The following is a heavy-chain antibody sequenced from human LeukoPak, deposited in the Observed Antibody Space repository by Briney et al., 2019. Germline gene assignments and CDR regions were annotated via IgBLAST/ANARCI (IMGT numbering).Heavy chain of an antibody. D-gene: IGHD6-19*01. CDR3: ARDLIEQWLVRGFSGIDY. CDR2: IIPIFGTA. Sequence: SVKVSCKASGGTFSSYAISWVRQAPGQGLEWMGGIIPIFGTANYAQKFQGRVTITADESTSTAYMELSSLRSEDTAVYYCARDLIEQWLVRGFSGIDYWGQGTLVTVSS. J-gene: IGHJ4*02. CDR1: GGTFSSYA. V-gene: IGHV1-69*13.